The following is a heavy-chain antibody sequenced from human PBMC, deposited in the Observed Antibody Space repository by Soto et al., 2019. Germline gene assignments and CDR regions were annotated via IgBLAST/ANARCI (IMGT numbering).Heavy chain of an antibody. D-gene: IGHD2-8*01. Sequence: PSEPLSLTCTVSGASISTPGSYWGWVRQSPGTGLQWIGFVYYTGDTYYSPSFKSRVTMSVDTSKNQLSMTLRSMTAADTAPFYCVRCKLMAKLDHWGQGDLVTVSS. J-gene: IGHJ4*02. V-gene: IGHV4-39*01. CDR3: VRCKLMAKLDH. CDR2: VYYTGDT. CDR1: GASISTPGSY.